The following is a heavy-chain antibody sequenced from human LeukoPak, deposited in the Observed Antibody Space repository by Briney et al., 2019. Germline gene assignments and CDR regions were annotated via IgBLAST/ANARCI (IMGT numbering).Heavy chain of an antibody. V-gene: IGHV4-59*01. Sequence: SETLSLTCTVSGGSISSYYWSWIRQPPGKGLEWIGYIYYSGSTNYNPSLKSRVTISVDTSKNQFSLKLSSVTAADTAVYYCASAAAPSSGWYRAPYYYYMDVWGKRTTVTVSS. CDR1: GGSISSYY. CDR2: IYYSGST. CDR3: ASAAAPSSGWYRAPYYYYMDV. D-gene: IGHD6-19*01. J-gene: IGHJ6*03.